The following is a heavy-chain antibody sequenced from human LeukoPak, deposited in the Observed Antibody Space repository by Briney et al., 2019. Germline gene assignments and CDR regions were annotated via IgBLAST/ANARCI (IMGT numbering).Heavy chain of an antibody. J-gene: IGHJ4*02. CDR3: AQDGITPLQQNDY. CDR1: GFTFSTYE. Sequence: GGSLRLSCAASGFTFSTYEMNWVRLAPGKGLEWVASIGGVGDRTYYADSVKGRFTISRDNSKNSLFLQMDSLRAEDTAVYYCAQDGITPLQQNDYWGQGTLVTVSS. CDR2: IGGVGDRT. D-gene: IGHD3-10*01. V-gene: IGHV3-23*01.